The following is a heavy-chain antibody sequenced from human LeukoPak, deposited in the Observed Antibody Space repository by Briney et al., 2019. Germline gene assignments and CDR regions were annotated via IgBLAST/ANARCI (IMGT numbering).Heavy chain of an antibody. CDR3: AKTHLPGIAVTGPDY. Sequence: GGSLRLSCAASGFTFGNYGMSWVRQAPGEGLEWVSAISASDRRTYYADSVKGRFTISRDNSKNTLYLQMNSLRAEDTAIYYCAKTHLPGIAVTGPDYWGQGTLVTVSS. CDR1: GFTFGNYG. V-gene: IGHV3-23*01. D-gene: IGHD6-19*01. J-gene: IGHJ4*02. CDR2: ISASDRRT.